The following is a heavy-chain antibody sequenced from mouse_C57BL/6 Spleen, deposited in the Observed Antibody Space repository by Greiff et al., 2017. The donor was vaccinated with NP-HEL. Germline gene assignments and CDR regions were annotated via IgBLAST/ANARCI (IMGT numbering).Heavy chain of an antibody. CDR1: GFTFSDYG. CDR3: ARAPLDSSGPWFAY. V-gene: IGHV5-17*01. J-gene: IGHJ3*01. CDR2: ISSGSSTI. Sequence: DVHLVESGGGLVKPGGSLKLSCAASGFTFSDYGMHWVRQAPEKGLEWVAYISSGSSTIYYADTVKGRFTISRDNAKNTLFLQMTSLGSEATAMYYCARAPLDSSGPWFAYLGQGTLVTVSA. D-gene: IGHD3-2*02.